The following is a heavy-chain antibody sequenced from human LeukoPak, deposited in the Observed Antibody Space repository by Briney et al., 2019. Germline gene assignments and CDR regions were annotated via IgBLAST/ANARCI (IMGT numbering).Heavy chain of an antibody. CDR2: ISGSGGST. J-gene: IGHJ4*02. D-gene: IGHD4-17*01. Sequence: GGSLRLSCAASGLTFSSYAMSWVRRAPGKGLEWVSTISGSGGSTYYADSVKGRFTISRDNSKNTLFLQMNSLRAEDTAVYYCAKDLYGDYYFDYWGQGTLVTVSS. CDR3: AKDLYGDYYFDY. CDR1: GLTFSSYA. V-gene: IGHV3-23*01.